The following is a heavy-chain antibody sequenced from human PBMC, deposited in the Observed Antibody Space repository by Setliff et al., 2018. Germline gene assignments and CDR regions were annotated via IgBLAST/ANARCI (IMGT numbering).Heavy chain of an antibody. J-gene: IGHJ6*02. CDR3: ASDGQGNYNFWSGSYYYYGMDV. Sequence: ASVKVSCKASGYTFNSYGISWVRQAPGQGLEWMGWISAYNGNTNYAQKLQGRVTMTTDTSTSTAYMELRSLRSDDTAVYYCASDGQGNYNFWSGSYYYYGMDVWGQGTTVTSP. CDR2: ISAYNGNT. D-gene: IGHD3-3*01. CDR1: GYTFNSYG. V-gene: IGHV1-18*01.